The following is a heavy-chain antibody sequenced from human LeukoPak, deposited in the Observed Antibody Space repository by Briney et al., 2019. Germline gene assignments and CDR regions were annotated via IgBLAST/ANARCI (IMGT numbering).Heavy chain of an antibody. V-gene: IGHV4-30-4*01. J-gene: IGHJ6*04. Sequence: PSQTLSLTCTVSGGSISSCDYYWSWIRQPPGKGLEWIGYIYYSGSTYYNPSLKSRVTISVDTSKNQFSLKLSSVTAADTAVYYCARGQRISPFYGMDVWGKGTTVTVSS. CDR3: ARGQRISPFYGMDV. CDR1: GGSISSCDYY. CDR2: IYYSGST. D-gene: IGHD2-15*01.